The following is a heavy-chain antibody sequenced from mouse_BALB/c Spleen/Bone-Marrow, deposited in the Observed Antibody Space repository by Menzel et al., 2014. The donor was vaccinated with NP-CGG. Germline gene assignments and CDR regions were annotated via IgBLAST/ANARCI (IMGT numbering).Heavy chain of an antibody. CDR2: IDPYSGGT. J-gene: IGHJ4*01. D-gene: IGHD2-12*01. CDR1: GYAFTRYN. CDR3: ARELSRAMDY. Sequence: LLESGPELVKPGASVKVSCKASGYAFTRYNMYWVKQSHGKSLEWIGYIDPYSGGTNYNQKFKGKATLTVDKSSSTAYMHLNSLTSEDSAVYYCARELSRAMDYWGQGTSVTVSS. V-gene: IGHV1S135*01.